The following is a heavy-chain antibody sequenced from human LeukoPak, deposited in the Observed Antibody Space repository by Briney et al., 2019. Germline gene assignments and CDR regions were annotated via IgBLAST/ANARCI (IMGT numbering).Heavy chain of an antibody. J-gene: IGHJ4*02. V-gene: IGHV5-51*01. CDR1: GYSFTNYW. CDR3: ARQGSHYDFWSGYSHDFEY. CDR2: IYLGDSDT. Sequence: GESLKISCKGSGYSFTNYWIGWVRQMPGKGLEWMGIIYLGDSDTRYSPSFQGQVTISADKSINTAYLQWSSLKASDTAMYYCARQGSHYDFWSGYSHDFEYWGQGSLVTVSS. D-gene: IGHD3-3*01.